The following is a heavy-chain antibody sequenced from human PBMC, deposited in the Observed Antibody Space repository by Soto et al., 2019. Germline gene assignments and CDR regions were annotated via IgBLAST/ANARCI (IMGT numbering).Heavy chain of an antibody. Sequence: SETLSLTCTVSGYSISSGYYWGWIRQPPGKGLEWIGSIYHSGSTYYNPSLKSRVTISVDTSKNQFSLKLSSVTAADTAVYYCASIHVLRFLEWINWYFDLWGRGTLVTVSS. J-gene: IGHJ2*01. CDR2: IYHSGST. V-gene: IGHV4-38-2*02. CDR1: GYSISSGYY. CDR3: ASIHVLRFLEWINWYFDL. D-gene: IGHD3-3*01.